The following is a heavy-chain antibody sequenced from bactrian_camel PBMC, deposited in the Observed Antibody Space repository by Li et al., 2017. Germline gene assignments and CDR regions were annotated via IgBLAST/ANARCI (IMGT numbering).Heavy chain of an antibody. Sequence: VQLVESGGGSVEAGGSLTLSCTASRSTYNTYCMGWFRQAPGKEREGVAIIDREDNRKYTDSVKGRFTISQDHAKNTLQMQMNSLKPEDTAVYYCATFFSRAGGTYLADCDFAYWGQGTQVTVS. D-gene: IGHD7*01. CDR3: ATFFSRAGGTYLADCDFAY. J-gene: IGHJ6*01. CDR2: IDREDNR. CDR1: RSTYNTYC. V-gene: IGHV3S57*01.